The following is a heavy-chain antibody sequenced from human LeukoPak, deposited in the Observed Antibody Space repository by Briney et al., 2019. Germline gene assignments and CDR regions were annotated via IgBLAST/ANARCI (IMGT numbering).Heavy chain of an antibody. CDR3: ARRIVGAIEYYFDY. CDR1: GYTFTGYY. Sequence: GASVKVSCKASGYTFTGYYMHWVRQAPGQGLEWMGWINPNSGDTNYAQKFQGRVTMTRDTSISTAYMELSRLRSDDTAVYYCARRIVGAIEYYFDYWGQGTLVTVSS. D-gene: IGHD1-26*01. V-gene: IGHV1-2*02. CDR2: INPNSGDT. J-gene: IGHJ4*02.